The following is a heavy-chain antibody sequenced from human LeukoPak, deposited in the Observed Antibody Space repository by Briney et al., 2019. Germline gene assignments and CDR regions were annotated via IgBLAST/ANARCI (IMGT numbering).Heavy chain of an antibody. CDR3: ARPRSPSLGLDAFDI. J-gene: IGHJ3*02. Sequence: PSETLSLTCTVSGYSISSGYYWGWIRQPPGKGLEWIGSIYHSGSTYYNPSLKSRVTISVDTSKNQFSLKLSSVTAADTAVYYCARPRSPSLGLDAFDIWGQGTMVTVSS. CDR1: GYSISSGYY. V-gene: IGHV4-38-2*02. CDR2: IYHSGST. D-gene: IGHD3-16*01.